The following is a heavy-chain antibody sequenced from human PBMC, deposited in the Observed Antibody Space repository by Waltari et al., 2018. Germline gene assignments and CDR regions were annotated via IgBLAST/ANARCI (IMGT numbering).Heavy chain of an antibody. V-gene: IGHV4-34*01. CDR2: INHSGST. D-gene: IGHD3-3*01. CDR1: GGSFSGYY. Sequence: QVQLQQWGAGLLKPSETLSLTCAVYGGSFSGYYWSWIRQPPGKGLEWLGEINHSGSTNYNPSLQSRVTISGATSKNQFSRKLSSVTAADTAVYYCARGAKKSTIFGVVGYYYGMDVWGQGTTVTVSS. CDR3: ARGAKKSTIFGVVGYYYGMDV. J-gene: IGHJ6*02.